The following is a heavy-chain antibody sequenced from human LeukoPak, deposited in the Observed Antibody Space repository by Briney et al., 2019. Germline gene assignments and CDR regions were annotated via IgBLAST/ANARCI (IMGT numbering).Heavy chain of an antibody. Sequence: GGSLRLSCVVSGFTFSSYAMNWVRQAPGKGLEWVSTISDSGGSAYYADSVKGRFTISRDNSKNTLYLQMNSLRAEDTAIYYCAKDPGSGYYKGYYFDYWGQGTLVTVSS. CDR1: GFTFSSYA. J-gene: IGHJ4*02. CDR3: AKDPGSGYYKGYYFDY. V-gene: IGHV3-23*01. D-gene: IGHD3-22*01. CDR2: ISDSGGSA.